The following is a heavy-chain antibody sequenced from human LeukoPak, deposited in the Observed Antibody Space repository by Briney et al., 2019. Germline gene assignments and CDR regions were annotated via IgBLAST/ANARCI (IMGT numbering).Heavy chain of an antibody. CDR1: GYTFTGYY. D-gene: IGHD3-10*01. V-gene: IGHV1-2*02. CDR2: INPNSGGT. J-gene: IGHJ4*02. CDR3: AREPWFREGFDY. Sequence: ASVKVSCKASGYTFTGYYMHWVRQAPGQGLEWMGWINPNSGGTNYAQKFQGRVTMTRDTSISTAYMELSRLRSDDTAVYYCAREPWFREGFDYWGQGTLVTVSS.